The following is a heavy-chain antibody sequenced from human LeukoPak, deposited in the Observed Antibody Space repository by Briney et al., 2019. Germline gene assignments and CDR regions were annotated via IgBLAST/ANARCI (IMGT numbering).Heavy chain of an antibody. V-gene: IGHV3-23*01. Sequence: GGSLRLSCAASGFTFSSCAMGWVRQAPGKGLEWVSAISGSGGSTYYADSVKGRFTISRDNAKNSLYLQMNSLRAEDTAVYYCAREMGDYDYVWGSYRYRYFDYWGQGTLVTVSS. D-gene: IGHD3-16*02. CDR3: AREMGDYDYVWGSYRYRYFDY. CDR1: GFTFSSCA. J-gene: IGHJ4*02. CDR2: ISGSGGST.